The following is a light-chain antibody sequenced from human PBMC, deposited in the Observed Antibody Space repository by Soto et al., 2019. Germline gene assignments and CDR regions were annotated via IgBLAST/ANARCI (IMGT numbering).Light chain of an antibody. CDR2: DAS. J-gene: IGKJ4*01. Sequence: EIVLTQSPGTLSLSPGERATLSCRASQSVSSNYVAWYQHKPGQTPRLLIFDASQRATGIPARFRGSGSGTDFTLSISSLEPEDFAVYYCQQRSNWPLTFGGGTKVDIK. CDR1: QSVSSNY. V-gene: IGKV3-11*01. CDR3: QQRSNWPLT.